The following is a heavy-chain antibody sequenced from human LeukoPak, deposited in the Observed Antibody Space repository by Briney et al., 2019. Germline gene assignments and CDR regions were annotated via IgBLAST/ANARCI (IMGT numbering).Heavy chain of an antibody. V-gene: IGHV3-11*04. J-gene: IGHJ4*02. CDR2: ISSSGSTI. CDR3: ARDEGSDYGDYDKDY. CDR1: GFTFSDYY. D-gene: IGHD4-17*01. Sequence: PRGSLRLSCAASGFTFSDYYMSWIRQAPGKGLEWVSYISSSGSTIYYADSVKGRFTISRDNAKNSLYLQMNSLRAEDTAVYYCARDEGSDYGDYDKDYWGQGTLVTVSS.